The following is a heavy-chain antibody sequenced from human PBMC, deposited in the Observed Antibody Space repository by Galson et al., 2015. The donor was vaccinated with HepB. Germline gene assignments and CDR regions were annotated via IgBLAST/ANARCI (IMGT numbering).Heavy chain of an antibody. CDR1: GFTFTTYG. J-gene: IGHJ6*03. CDR2: ISYDGSNK. D-gene: IGHD2-2*01. CDR3: AKDRSTSGPYYYYYIDV. Sequence: SLRLSCAASGFTFTTYGMHWVRQAPGKGLEWVAVISYDGSNKFYPDSVKGRFTVSRDNSKNTVYLQMNSLRAEDTALYYCAKDRSTSGPYYYYYIDVWGKGTTVTVSS. V-gene: IGHV3-30*18.